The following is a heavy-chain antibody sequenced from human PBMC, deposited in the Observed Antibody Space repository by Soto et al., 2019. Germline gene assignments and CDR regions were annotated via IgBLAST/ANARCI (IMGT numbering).Heavy chain of an antibody. CDR3: ARSRYDTTGFAVDP. V-gene: IGHV4-4*02. D-gene: IGHD3-22*01. CDR1: GGAIISSNY. J-gene: IGHJ5*02. Sequence: SETLSLTCDVSGGAIISSNYWSWVRQPPGKGLEWIGEIYHSGRAHYNPSLKSRVTMSVDKSKNQFSLKVTSVTAADTAVYYCARSRYDTTGFAVDPWGQGILVTVSS. CDR2: IYHSGRA.